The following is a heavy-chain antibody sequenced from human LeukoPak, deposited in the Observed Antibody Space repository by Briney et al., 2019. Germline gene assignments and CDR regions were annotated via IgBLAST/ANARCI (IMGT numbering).Heavy chain of an antibody. V-gene: IGHV3-21*01. CDR3: ARDRFQRYCSSTSCKFNWFDP. CDR2: ISSSSSYI. J-gene: IGHJ5*02. CDR1: GFTFSSYW. Sequence: GGSLRLSCAASGFTFSSYWMSWVRQAPGKGLEWVSSISSSSSYIYYADSVKGRFTISRDNAKNSLYLQMNSLRAEDTAVYYCARDRFQRYCSSTSCKFNWFDPWGQGTLVTVSS. D-gene: IGHD2-2*01.